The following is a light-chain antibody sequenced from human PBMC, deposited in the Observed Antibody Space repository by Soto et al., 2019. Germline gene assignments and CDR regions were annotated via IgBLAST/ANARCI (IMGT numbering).Light chain of an antibody. V-gene: IGKV2-28*01. CDR1: QSLLHSDGYNY. J-gene: IGKJ1*01. CDR2: LGS. CDR3: MQALQMRT. Sequence: DIVMTQSPLSLPVTPGEPASISCRSSQSLLHSDGYNYLDWYLQKPGQSPQLLIYLGSNRASGVPDRFSGSGSGTDFTLKISRVEAEDVGVYYGMQALQMRTFGQGTKVEIK.